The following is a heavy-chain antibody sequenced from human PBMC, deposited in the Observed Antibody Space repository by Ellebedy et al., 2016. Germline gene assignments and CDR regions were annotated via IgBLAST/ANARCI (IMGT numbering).Heavy chain of an antibody. CDR1: GGSISSGDYY. CDR2: IYYSGST. D-gene: IGHD3-3*01. CDR3: AREDTIFGVIDY. J-gene: IGHJ4*02. Sequence: SETLSLXXTVSGGSISSGDYYWSWIRQPPGKGLEWIGYIYYSGSTYYNPSLKSRVTISVDTSKNQFSLKLSSATAADTAVYYCAREDTIFGVIDYWGQGTLVTVSS. V-gene: IGHV4-30-4*01.